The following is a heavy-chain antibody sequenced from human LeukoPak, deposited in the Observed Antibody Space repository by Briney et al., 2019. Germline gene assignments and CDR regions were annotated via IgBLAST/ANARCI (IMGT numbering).Heavy chain of an antibody. CDR2: VSRSSSDT. Sequence: GGSLRLSCAASGFTFSGFGMNWVRQAPGKGLEWVSSVSRSSSDTYYADSVKGRFTISRDNAKNSLYLQMNSLRAEDTAVYYCARDHCSSTSCYPFDYYYGMDVWGQGTTVTVSS. V-gene: IGHV3-21*04. J-gene: IGHJ6*02. CDR1: GFTFSGFG. D-gene: IGHD2-2*01. CDR3: ARDHCSSTSCYPFDYYYGMDV.